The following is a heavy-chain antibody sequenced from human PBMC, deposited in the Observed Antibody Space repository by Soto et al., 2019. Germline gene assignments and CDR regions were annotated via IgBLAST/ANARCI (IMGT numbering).Heavy chain of an antibody. CDR3: ASGRGASDYGDYELDY. CDR1: GGSFSGYY. D-gene: IGHD4-17*01. Sequence: SETLSLTCAVYGGSFSGYYWSWIRQPPGKGLEWIGEINHSGSTNYNPSLKSRVTISVDTSKNQFSLKLSSVTAADTAVYYCASGRGASDYGDYELDYWGQGTLVTVSS. CDR2: INHSGST. J-gene: IGHJ4*02. V-gene: IGHV4-34*01.